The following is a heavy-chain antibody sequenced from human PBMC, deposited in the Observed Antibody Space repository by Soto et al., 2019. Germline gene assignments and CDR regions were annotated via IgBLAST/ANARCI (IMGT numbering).Heavy chain of an antibody. Sequence: PSETLSLTCTVSGDSVTNYFWSWMRQPPGKGLEWIGHVYHGGRTNYSPSLKSRVTMSLDSSRNQFSLNLSSVTAADTAVYFCARDPGHCTNGVCPIFDFWGQGLLVTVSS. D-gene: IGHD2-8*01. CDR3: ARDPGHCTNGVCPIFDF. J-gene: IGHJ4*02. V-gene: IGHV4-59*02. CDR1: GDSVTNYF. CDR2: VYHGGRT.